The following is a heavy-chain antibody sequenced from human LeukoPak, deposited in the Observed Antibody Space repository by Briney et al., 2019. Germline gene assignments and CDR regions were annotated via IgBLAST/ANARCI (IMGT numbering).Heavy chain of an antibody. J-gene: IGHJ4*02. CDR3: ARNNRYSNSPIEY. Sequence: GGSLRLSCTASGFTFSSYSMNWVRQAPAKGLEGVSYISSGSGTMYYADSVKGRFTISKDNAKNTLYLQMNSLRDEDTAVYYCARNNRYSNSPIEYWGQGTLVTVSA. D-gene: IGHD6-13*01. CDR2: ISSGSGTM. V-gene: IGHV3-48*02. CDR1: GFTFSSYS.